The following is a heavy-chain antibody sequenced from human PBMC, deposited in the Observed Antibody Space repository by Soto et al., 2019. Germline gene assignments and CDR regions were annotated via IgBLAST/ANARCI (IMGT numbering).Heavy chain of an antibody. CDR1: GFTFTSSA. Sequence: QMQLVQSGPEVKKPGTSVKVSCKASGFTFTSSAVQWVRQARGQRLEWIGWIVVGSGNTNYAQKFQERVTITRDMSTSTAYRELSSLRSEDTAVYYCAACIAVAGPDDYYYYYGMDVWGQGTTVTVSS. CDR2: IVVGSGNT. D-gene: IGHD6-19*01. V-gene: IGHV1-58*01. J-gene: IGHJ6*02. CDR3: AACIAVAGPDDYYYYYGMDV.